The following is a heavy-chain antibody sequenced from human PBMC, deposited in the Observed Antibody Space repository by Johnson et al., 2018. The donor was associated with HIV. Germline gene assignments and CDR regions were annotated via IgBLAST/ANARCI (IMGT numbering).Heavy chain of an antibody. Sequence: VQLVESGGGLVKSGGSLRLSCAASGFTFSNAWMSWVRQAPGKGLEWVGRIKSKTDGGTTDYAAPVKGRFTISRDDSKNTLYLQMNSLKTEDTAVYYCTTAYQQWLGPHDAFDIWGQGTMVTVSS. V-gene: IGHV3-15*01. CDR1: GFTFSNAW. CDR2: IKSKTDGGTT. J-gene: IGHJ3*02. CDR3: TTAYQQWLGPHDAFDI. D-gene: IGHD6-19*01.